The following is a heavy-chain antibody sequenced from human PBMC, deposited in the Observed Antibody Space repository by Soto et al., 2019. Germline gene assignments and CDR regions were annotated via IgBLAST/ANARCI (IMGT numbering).Heavy chain of an antibody. CDR2: ISPNNGNT. CDR1: GYTFTSYG. D-gene: IGHD2-15*01. Sequence: ASVKVSCKTSGYTFTSYGVSWVRQAPGQGLEWMGWISPNNGNTNYSQKFQGRVTITRDTSASTAYMELSSLRSEDTAVYYCASFDCSGGSCNYYYYYYMDVWGKGTTVTVSS. J-gene: IGHJ6*03. CDR3: ASFDCSGGSCNYYYYYYMDV. V-gene: IGHV1-18*01.